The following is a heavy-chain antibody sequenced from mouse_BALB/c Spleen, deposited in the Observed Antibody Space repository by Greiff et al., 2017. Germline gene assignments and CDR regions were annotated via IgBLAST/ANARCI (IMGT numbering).Heavy chain of an antibody. CDR2: ISYSGST. CDR3: ARGGYDYSGAWFAY. Sequence: EVQLQESGPSLVKPSQTLSLTCSVTGDSITSGYWNWIRKFPGNKLEYMGYISYSGSTYYNPSLKSRISITRDTSKNQYYLQLNSVTTEDTATYYCARGGYDYSGAWFAYWGQGTLVTVSA. V-gene: IGHV3-8*02. J-gene: IGHJ3*01. CDR1: GDSITSGY. D-gene: IGHD2-4*01.